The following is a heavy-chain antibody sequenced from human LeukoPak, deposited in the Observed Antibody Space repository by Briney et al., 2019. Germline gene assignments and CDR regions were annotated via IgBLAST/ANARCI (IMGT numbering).Heavy chain of an antibody. Sequence: SETLSLTCSVSGGSISSSNYYWSWIRQPAGKGLEWIGRIYTSESTNYNPSLKSRVTISVDTSRNQLYLQLSSVTAADTAVYYCARGLWFGDENPPYFDYWGQGILVTVSS. CDR1: GGSISSSNYY. J-gene: IGHJ4*02. V-gene: IGHV4-61*02. D-gene: IGHD3-10*01. CDR3: ARGLWFGDENPPYFDY. CDR2: IYTSEST.